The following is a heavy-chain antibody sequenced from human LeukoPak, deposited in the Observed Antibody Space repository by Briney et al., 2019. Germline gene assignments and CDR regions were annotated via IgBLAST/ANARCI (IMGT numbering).Heavy chain of an antibody. V-gene: IGHV3-11*01. J-gene: IGHJ4*02. Sequence: PGGSLRLSCAASGFTFSDYYMSWIRQAPGKGLEWVSYISSSGSTIYYADSVKGRFTISRDNSKNTLYLQMNSLRAEDTAVYYCARDTEGYDSSGYYIFDYWGQGTLVTVSS. D-gene: IGHD3-22*01. CDR1: GFTFSDYY. CDR3: ARDTEGYDSSGYYIFDY. CDR2: ISSSGSTI.